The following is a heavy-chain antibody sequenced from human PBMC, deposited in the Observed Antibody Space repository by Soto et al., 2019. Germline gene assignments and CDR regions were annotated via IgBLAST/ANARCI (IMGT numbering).Heavy chain of an antibody. CDR3: GLYDALFFDF. D-gene: IGHD2-8*01. Sequence: EVRLVESGGGLVTPGGSLRLSCAASGFTSSTFNMNWVRQAPGKGLEWVSSITNSAYTSYADSVKGRFTISRDNAKNSLYLQMNSLRAEDTAVYYCGLYDALFFDFWGQGALVTVSS. J-gene: IGHJ4*02. CDR2: ITNSAYT. V-gene: IGHV3-21*01. CDR1: GFTSSTFN.